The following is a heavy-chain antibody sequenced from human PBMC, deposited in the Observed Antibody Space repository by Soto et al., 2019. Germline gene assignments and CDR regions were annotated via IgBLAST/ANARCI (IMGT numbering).Heavy chain of an antibody. CDR1: RFTFTSSS. CDR3: ARDSPIGSTFSGYDAIDH. Sequence: GASVKVSCKAPRFTFTSSSLQWARHARGQRLEWIGRIVVGSGNTNYAQKFQERVTITTDMSTGTAYMELNSLRSEDTAVYYCARDSPIGSTFSGYDAIDHWGQGTLVTVSS. CDR2: IVVGSGNT. V-gene: IGHV1-58*01. J-gene: IGHJ4*02. D-gene: IGHD5-12*01.